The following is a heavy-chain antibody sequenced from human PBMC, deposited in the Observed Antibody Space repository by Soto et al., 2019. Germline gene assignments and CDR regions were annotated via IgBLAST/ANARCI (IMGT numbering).Heavy chain of an antibody. CDR2: INPNSGGT. CDR1: GYTFTGYY. V-gene: IGHV1-2*04. Sequence: ASVKVSCKASGYTFTGYYMHWVRQAPGQGLEWMGWINPNSGGTNYAQKFQGWVTMTRDTSISTAYMELSRLRSDDTAVYYCAREDSSSWPNAEYFQHWGQGTLVTVSS. D-gene: IGHD6-13*01. CDR3: AREDSSSWPNAEYFQH. J-gene: IGHJ1*01.